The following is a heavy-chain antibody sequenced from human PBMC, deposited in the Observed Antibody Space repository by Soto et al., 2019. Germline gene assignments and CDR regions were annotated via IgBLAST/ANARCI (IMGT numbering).Heavy chain of an antibody. CDR1: GFTFSSYA. CDR2: ISYDGSNK. Sequence: QVQLVESGGGVVQPGRSLRLSCAASGFTFSSYAMHWVRQAPGKGLERVAVISYDGSNKYYADSVKGRFTISRDNSKNTLYLQMNSLRAEDTAVYYCARDRGVWWELPKVPAFDIWGQGTMVTVSS. J-gene: IGHJ3*02. D-gene: IGHD1-26*01. CDR3: ARDRGVWWELPKVPAFDI. V-gene: IGHV3-30-3*01.